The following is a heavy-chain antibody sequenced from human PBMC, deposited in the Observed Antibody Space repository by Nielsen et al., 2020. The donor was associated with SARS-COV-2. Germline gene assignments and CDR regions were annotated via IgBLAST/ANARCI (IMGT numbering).Heavy chain of an antibody. J-gene: IGHJ6*02. V-gene: IGHV7-4-1*02. CDR2: INTNTGKP. D-gene: IGHD3-16*01. CDR1: GYTFTSYG. CDR3: ARDGGRRMDV. Sequence: VKVSCKASGYTFTSYGISWVRQAPGQGLEWLGWINTNTGKPTYAQGFTGRFVFSLDTPVSTAYLQISSLKAEDTAMYYCARDGGRRMDVWGQGTTVTVSS.